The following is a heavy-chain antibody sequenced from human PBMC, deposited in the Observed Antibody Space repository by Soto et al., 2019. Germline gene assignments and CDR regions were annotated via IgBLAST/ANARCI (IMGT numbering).Heavy chain of an antibody. D-gene: IGHD3-10*01. CDR3: ARQWVSKGRLIWFVWYFDF. CDR2: IYYSGST. J-gene: IGHJ2*01. CDR1: GASISSSPDY. Sequence: GSLRLSCTVSGASISSSPDYWGWVRQPPGKGLEWIGSIYYSGSTYYNPSLKSRVTISVDTSKNQFSLKLTSVTAADTAVYYCARQWVSKGRLIWFVWYFDFWGRGTLVTVSS. V-gene: IGHV4-39*01.